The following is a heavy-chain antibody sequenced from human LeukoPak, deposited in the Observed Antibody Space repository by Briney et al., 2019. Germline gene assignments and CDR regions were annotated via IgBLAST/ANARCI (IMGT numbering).Heavy chain of an antibody. CDR2: IIPIFGTA. Sequence: GSSVKVSCKASGGTFSSYAISWVRQASGQGLEWMGRIIPIFGTANYAQKFQGRVTITTDESTSTAYMELSSLRSEDTAVYYCASSGRYGDYDNAFDIWGQGTMVTVSS. CDR3: ASSGRYGDYDNAFDI. D-gene: IGHD4-17*01. V-gene: IGHV1-69*05. J-gene: IGHJ3*02. CDR1: GGTFSSYA.